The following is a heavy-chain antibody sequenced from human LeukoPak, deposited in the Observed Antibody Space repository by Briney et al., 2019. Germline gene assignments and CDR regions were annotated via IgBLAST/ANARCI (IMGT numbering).Heavy chain of an antibody. D-gene: IGHD3-22*01. CDR3: ASWNLGGGYYYDTGHY. V-gene: IGHV3-74*01. Sequence: PGGSLRLSCAASGFTFSSYWMHWVRQAPGKGLVWVSRINTDGSTTSYADSVKGRFTISRDNAKNSVYLQMTSLRAEDTAVYYCASWNLGGGYYYDTGHYWGQGTLVTVSS. J-gene: IGHJ4*02. CDR1: GFTFSSYW. CDR2: INTDGSTT.